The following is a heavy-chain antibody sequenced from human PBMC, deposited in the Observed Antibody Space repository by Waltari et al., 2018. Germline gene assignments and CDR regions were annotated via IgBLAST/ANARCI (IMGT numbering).Heavy chain of an antibody. CDR3: ARGPAYYYGMDV. CDR1: GYTFTSYD. CDR2: MNPIFGTA. Sequence: QVQLVQSGAEVKKPGASVKVSCKASGYTFTSYDINWVRQATGQGLEWMGWMNPIFGTANYAQKFQGRVTITADESTSTAYMELSSLRSEDTAVYYCARGPAYYYGMDVWGQGTTVTVSS. J-gene: IGHJ6*02. V-gene: IGHV1-69*01.